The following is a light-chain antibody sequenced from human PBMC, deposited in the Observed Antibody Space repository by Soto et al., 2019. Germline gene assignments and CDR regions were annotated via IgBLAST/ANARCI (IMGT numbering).Light chain of an antibody. CDR2: GNS. CDR1: SSNIGAGYD. V-gene: IGLV1-40*01. CDR3: QSYDSSLSAPYV. J-gene: IGLJ1*01. Sequence: SVLTQPPSVSGAPGQRVTISCTGRSSNIGAGYDVHWYQQLPGTAPKLLIYGNSNRPSRVPDRFSGSKSGTSASLAITGLQAEDEADYYCQSYDSSLSAPYVFGTVTKVTVL.